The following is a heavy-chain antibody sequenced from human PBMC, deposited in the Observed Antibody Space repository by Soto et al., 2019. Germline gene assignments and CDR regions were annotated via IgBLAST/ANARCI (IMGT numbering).Heavy chain of an antibody. Sequence: SVKVSCKASGGTFSSYAITWVRQAPGQGLEWMGGIIPISGTANYAQKFQGRVTITADESTTIAYLELSSLGSEDTAVYYCARDCTTSSCFTLKEGYYYYYAMDVWGQGTTVTSP. D-gene: IGHD6-19*01. CDR2: IIPISGTA. J-gene: IGHJ6*02. V-gene: IGHV1-69*13. CDR3: ARDCTTSSCFTLKEGYYYYYAMDV. CDR1: GGTFSSYA.